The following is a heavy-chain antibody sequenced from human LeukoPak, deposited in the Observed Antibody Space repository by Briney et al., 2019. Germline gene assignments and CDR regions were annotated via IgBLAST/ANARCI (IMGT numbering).Heavy chain of an antibody. CDR3: ARDPGSSSFDL. D-gene: IGHD6-13*01. V-gene: IGHV3-7*01. CDR1: GFTFSSYW. CDR2: IKEDGSIQ. Sequence: GGSLRLSCVASGFTFSSYWMTWVRQAPGKGLEWLANIKEDGSIQYYLDSVRGRFTISRDNAKKSLYLEINSLRADDTAVYYRARDPGSSSFDLWGQGTLVTVSS. J-gene: IGHJ4*02.